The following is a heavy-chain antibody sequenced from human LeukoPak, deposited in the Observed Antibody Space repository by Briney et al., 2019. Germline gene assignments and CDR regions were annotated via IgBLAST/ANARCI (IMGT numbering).Heavy chain of an antibody. CDR1: GFTFGDYA. CDR3: LTIVETPIDAFDI. CDR2: ISWDSGTR. J-gene: IGHJ3*02. Sequence: PGGSLRLSCVASGFTFGDYAMHWVRQVPGEGLEWVSGISWDSGTRVYADSVKGRFTISIDDAKETLFLQMNSLTAEDTAVYYCLTIVETPIDAFDIWGQGAMVTVSS. V-gene: IGHV3-9*01. D-gene: IGHD4-23*01.